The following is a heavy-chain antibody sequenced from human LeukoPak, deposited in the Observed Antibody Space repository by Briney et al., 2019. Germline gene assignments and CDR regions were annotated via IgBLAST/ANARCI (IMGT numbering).Heavy chain of an antibody. V-gene: IGHV4-39*07. CDR1: GGSISSSSYY. CDR3: ARSPGEQQLVRFDY. D-gene: IGHD6-13*01. Sequence: PSETLSLTCTVSGGSISSSSYYWGWIRQPPGKGLEWIGSIYYSGSTYYNPSLKSRVTISVDTSKNQFSLKLSSVTAADTAVYYCARSPGEQQLVRFDYWGQGTLVTVSS. J-gene: IGHJ4*02. CDR2: IYYSGST.